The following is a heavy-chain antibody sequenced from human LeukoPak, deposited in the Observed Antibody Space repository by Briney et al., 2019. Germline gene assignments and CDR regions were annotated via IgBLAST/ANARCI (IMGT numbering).Heavy chain of an antibody. V-gene: IGHV4-34*01. CDR2: INHSGST. D-gene: IGHD5-24*01. J-gene: IGHJ4*02. CDR1: GGSFSAYH. CDR3: VRADGRDGYKGLVDY. Sequence: SETLSLTCAVCGGSFSAYHWSWIRQPPGKGLEWIGEINHSGSTNYNPSLKSRVTVSVDTSRNQFSLKLNSVTAADAAVYYCVRADGRDGYKGLVDYWGQGTLVTVSS.